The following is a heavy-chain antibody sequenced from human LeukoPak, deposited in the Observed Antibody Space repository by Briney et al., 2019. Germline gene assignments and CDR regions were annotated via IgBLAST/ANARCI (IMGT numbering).Heavy chain of an antibody. J-gene: IGHJ4*02. CDR3: ARGGGYGDYGYVDN. CDR2: IYTSGST. Sequence: PSETLSLTCTVSGGSISSYYWSWLRQPAGKGLEWIGRIYTSGSTNYNPSLKSRVTMSVDTSKNQFSLKLSSVTAADTAVYHCARGGGYGDYGYVDNWGQGTLVTVSS. V-gene: IGHV4-4*07. CDR1: GGSISSYY. D-gene: IGHD4-17*01.